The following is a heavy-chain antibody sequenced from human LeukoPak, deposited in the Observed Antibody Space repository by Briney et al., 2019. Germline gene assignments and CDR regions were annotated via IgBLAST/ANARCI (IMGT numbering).Heavy chain of an antibody. CDR3: VRDDGAYYQHSMDV. Sequence: GGTLRLTCVVSGFNFNKREMNWVRQAPGKGRGWESYISSSGSSIYYADSVKGRFTISRDNARNSLYLQMDSLRVEDTALYYCVRDDGAYYQHSMDVWGKGTTVTVSS. CDR2: ISSSGSSI. D-gene: IGHD3-16*01. CDR1: GFNFNKRE. J-gene: IGHJ6*03. V-gene: IGHV3-48*03.